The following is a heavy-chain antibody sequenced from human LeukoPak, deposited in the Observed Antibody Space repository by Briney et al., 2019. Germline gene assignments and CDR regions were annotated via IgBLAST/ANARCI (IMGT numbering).Heavy chain of an antibody. J-gene: IGHJ4*02. CDR3: ARGAPTVTTLSY. D-gene: IGHD4-17*01. CDR2: IYHSGST. Sequence: SETLSLTCAVSGGSISSGGYSWSWIRQPPGKGLEWIGYIYHSGSTYYNPSLKSRVTISVDRSKNQFSLKLSPVTAADTAVYYCARGAPTVTTLSYWGQGTLVTVSS. V-gene: IGHV4-30-2*01. CDR1: GGSISSGGYS.